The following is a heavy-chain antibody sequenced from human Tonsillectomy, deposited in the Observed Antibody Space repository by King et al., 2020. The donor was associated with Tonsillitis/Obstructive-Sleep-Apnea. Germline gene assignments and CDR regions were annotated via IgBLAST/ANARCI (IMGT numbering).Heavy chain of an antibody. Sequence: VQLVESGAEVKKPGESLRISCKGSGYSFTSYWISWVRQMPGKGLEWRGRIDHSDAYTNYTPSLQGPVTISADKCISTAYLQWSSLKDSDTAMYYCARLVSNGMYVWGAGTTVTVS. CDR3: ARLVSNGMYV. J-gene: IGHJ6*02. CDR1: GYSFTSYW. D-gene: IGHD6-6*01. V-gene: IGHV5-10-1*03. CDR2: IDHSDAYT.